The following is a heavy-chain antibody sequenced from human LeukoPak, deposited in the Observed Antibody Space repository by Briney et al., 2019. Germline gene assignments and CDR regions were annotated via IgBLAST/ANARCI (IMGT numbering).Heavy chain of an antibody. CDR2: IYHSGST. J-gene: IGHJ6*02. D-gene: IGHD3-9*01. V-gene: IGHV4-30-2*01. CDR1: GGSISSGGYY. Sequence: SQTLSLTCTVSGGSISSGGYYWSWIRQPPGKGLEWIGYIYHSGSTYYNPSLKSRVTISVDRSKNQFSLKLSSVTAADTAVYYCARGPVLRYFAQTYYYYGMDVWGQGTTVTVSS. CDR3: ARGPVLRYFAQTYYYYGMDV.